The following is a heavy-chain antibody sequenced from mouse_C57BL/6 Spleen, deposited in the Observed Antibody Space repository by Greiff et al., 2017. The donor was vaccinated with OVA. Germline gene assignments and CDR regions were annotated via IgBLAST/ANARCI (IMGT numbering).Heavy chain of an antibody. J-gene: IGHJ3*01. CDR2: IDPETGGT. CDR3: TRSLPRTWFAY. Sequence: VQLQQSGAELVRPGASVTLSCKASGYTFTDYEMHWVKQTPVHGLEWIGAIDPETGGTAYNQKFKGKAILTADKSSSTAYMELRSLTSEDSAVYYCTRSLPRTWFAYWGQGTLVTVSA. CDR1: GYTFTDYE. V-gene: IGHV1-15*01. D-gene: IGHD2-1*01.